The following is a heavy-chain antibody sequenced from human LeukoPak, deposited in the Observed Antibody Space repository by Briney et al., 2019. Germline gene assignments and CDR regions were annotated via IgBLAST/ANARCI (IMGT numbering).Heavy chain of an antibody. CDR3: ARGGVDTAMVDY. V-gene: IGHV4-31*03. CDR2: IYYSGST. Sequence: SETLSLTCTVSGGSISSGGYYWSWIRQHPGKGLERIGYIYYSGSTYYNPSLKSRVTISVDTSKNQFSLKLSSVTAADTAVYYCARGGVDTAMVDYWGQGTLVTVSS. J-gene: IGHJ4*02. CDR1: GGSISSGGYY. D-gene: IGHD5-18*01.